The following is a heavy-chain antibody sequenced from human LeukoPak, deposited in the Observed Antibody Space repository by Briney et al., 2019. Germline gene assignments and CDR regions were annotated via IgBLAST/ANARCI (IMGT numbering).Heavy chain of an antibody. J-gene: IGHJ4*02. CDR3: ARDHSTYSSGPEYYFDY. D-gene: IGHD3-22*01. CDR2: IIAYNGNT. CDR1: GYTFTTYG. Sequence: ASVKVSCKASGYTFTTYGISWVRQAPGQGLEWMGWIIAYNGNTNYAQKFQGRVTMTRDTSINTAYMELSRLRSDDTAVYYYARDHSTYSSGPEYYFDYWGQGTLVTVSS. V-gene: IGHV1-18*01.